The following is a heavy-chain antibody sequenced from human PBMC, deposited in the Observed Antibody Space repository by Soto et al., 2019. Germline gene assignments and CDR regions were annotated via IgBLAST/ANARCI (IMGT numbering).Heavy chain of an antibody. J-gene: IGHJ4*02. CDR1: GASISSGDSY. Sequence: TSETLSLTCTVSGASISSGDSYWTWIRQLPGKGLEWVGYIYYTGSTYYNPSLKSRLTMSVNTSKNQFSLKLSSVTAADTAVYYCTRDHSVIRGIFDYWGQGALVTVSS. CDR3: TRDHSVIRGIFDY. D-gene: IGHD3-10*01. V-gene: IGHV4-31*03. CDR2: IYYTGST.